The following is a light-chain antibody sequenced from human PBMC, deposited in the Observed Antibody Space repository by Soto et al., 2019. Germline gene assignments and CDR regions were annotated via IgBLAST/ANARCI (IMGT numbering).Light chain of an antibody. CDR2: AAS. J-gene: IGKJ5*01. Sequence: ITVTHSPSGMGGSVVGKVTISCRPSQGISSSYSAWYQQTPGKAPKIRSDAASTLQSGVPSRVSGSGAGTECTRTSSSLQPEDGATYYCQQLNNYPLTVGGGTRLEIK. CDR3: QQLNNYPLT. V-gene: IGKV1-9*01. CDR1: QGISSSY.